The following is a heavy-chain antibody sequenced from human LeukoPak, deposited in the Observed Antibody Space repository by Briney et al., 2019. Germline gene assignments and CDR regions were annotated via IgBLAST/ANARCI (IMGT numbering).Heavy chain of an antibody. V-gene: IGHV1-69*04. CDR2: IIPILGIA. D-gene: IGHD2-2*01. CDR1: GGTFSSYA. J-gene: IGHJ4*02. Sequence: SVKVSCKASGGTFSSYAISWVRQAPGQGLEWMGRIIPILGIANYAQKFQGRVTITADKSTSTAYMVLSSLRSEDTAVYYCARVSPAYCSSTSCYFLYFDYWGQGTLVTVSS. CDR3: ARVSPAYCSSTSCYFLYFDY.